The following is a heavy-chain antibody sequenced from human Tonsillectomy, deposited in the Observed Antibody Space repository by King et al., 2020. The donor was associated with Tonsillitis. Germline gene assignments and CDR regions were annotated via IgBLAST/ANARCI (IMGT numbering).Heavy chain of an antibody. CDR1: GFTFSNSA. D-gene: IGHD2-2*01. Sequence: VQLVESGGGVVQPGRSLRLSCTASGFTFSNSAIHWVRQAPGKGLEWVAVISYDGNKEAYAESVKGRFTLSRDNVQNTVYLQMNSLRSEDTAVYYCAKEGGYCTSDSSSSWLDPGGQGTLVTVSS. V-gene: IGHV3-30*04. CDR2: ISYDGNKE. CDR3: AKEGGYCTSDSSSSWLDP. J-gene: IGHJ5*02.